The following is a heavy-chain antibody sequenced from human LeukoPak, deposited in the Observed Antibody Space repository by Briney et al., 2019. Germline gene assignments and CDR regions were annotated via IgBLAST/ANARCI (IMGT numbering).Heavy chain of an antibody. D-gene: IGHD6-6*01. CDR2: IYYSGST. CDR3: AEQLAGWFDP. CDR1: GGSISSSSYY. J-gene: IGHJ5*02. Sequence: SETLSLTCTVSGGSISSSSYYWGWIRQPPGKGLEWIGSIYYSGSTYYNPSLKSRVTISVDTSKNQFSLKLSSVTAADTAVYYCAEQLAGWFDPWGQGTLVTVSS. V-gene: IGHV4-39*07.